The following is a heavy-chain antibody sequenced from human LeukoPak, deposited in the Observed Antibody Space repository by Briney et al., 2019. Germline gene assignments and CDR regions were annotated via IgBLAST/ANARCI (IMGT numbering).Heavy chain of an antibody. CDR2: ISNSGGST. Sequence: GGSLRLSCAASGFTFSSYAMSWVRQAPGKGLEWVSSISNSGGSTFYEDSVKGRFTISRDNSRDNSKNMVYLQMNSLRAEDTAVYYCAKRGYRPYFDYWGQGTLVTVSS. J-gene: IGHJ4*02. CDR1: GFTFSSYA. D-gene: IGHD5-18*01. CDR3: AKRGYRPYFDY. V-gene: IGHV3-23*01.